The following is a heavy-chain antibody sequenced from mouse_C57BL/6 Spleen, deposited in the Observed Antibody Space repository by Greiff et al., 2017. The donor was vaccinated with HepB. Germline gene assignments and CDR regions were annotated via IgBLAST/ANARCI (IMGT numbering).Heavy chain of an antibody. Sequence: QVQLQQPGAELVRPGSSVKLSCKASGYTFTSYWMDWVKQRPGQGLEWIGNIYPSDSETHYNQKFKDKATLTVDKSSSTAYMQLSSLTSEDSAVYYCAREGGYDGTSYAMDYWGQGTSVTVSS. V-gene: IGHV1-61*01. CDR1: GYTFTSYW. CDR3: AREGGYDGTSYAMDY. J-gene: IGHJ4*01. D-gene: IGHD2-2*01. CDR2: IYPSDSET.